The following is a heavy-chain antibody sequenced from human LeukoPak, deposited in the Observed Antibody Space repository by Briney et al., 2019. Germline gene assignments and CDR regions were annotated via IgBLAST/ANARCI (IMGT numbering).Heavy chain of an antibody. D-gene: IGHD3-10*01. V-gene: IGHV4-59*01. CDR3: AREIDYGSGNSNWFDP. CDR1: GGSISSYY. J-gene: IGHJ5*02. Sequence: SETLSLTCTVPGGSISSYYWSWIRQPPGKGLEWIGYIYYSGSTNYNPSLKSRVTISVDTSKNQFSLKLSSVTAADTAVYYCAREIDYGSGNSNWFDPWGQGTLVTVSS. CDR2: IYYSGST.